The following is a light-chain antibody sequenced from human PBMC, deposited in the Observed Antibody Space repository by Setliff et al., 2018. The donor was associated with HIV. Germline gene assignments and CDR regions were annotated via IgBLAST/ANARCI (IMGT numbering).Light chain of an antibody. V-gene: IGLV1-44*01. J-gene: IGLJ1*01. CDR2: QDD. Sequence: VLAQPPSTSGTPGQKVSISCSGSSSNIGANTVSWYQHLPGTAPKLVIYQDDRRPSGGPARFSGSKSGTSASLAISGLQSEDEADYYCAAWDDSLKGPVFGSGTKVTVL. CDR3: AAWDDSLKGPV. CDR1: SSNIGANT.